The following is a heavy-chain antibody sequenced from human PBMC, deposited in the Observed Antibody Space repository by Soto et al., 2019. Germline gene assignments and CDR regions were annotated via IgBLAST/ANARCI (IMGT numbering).Heavy chain of an antibody. CDR3: ARDFGGAAAQKLNWFDP. J-gene: IGHJ5*02. V-gene: IGHV1-69*08. Sequence: QVQLVQSGTEVKKPGSSVKVSCKPSGGSFRTYSISWVRQAPGQRLEWMGRIIPIVGIVKYAQKFQDRVTITADKSTSTAYMELSSLRSEDTAVYYCARDFGGAAAQKLNWFDPWGQGTLVIVSP. CDR2: IIPIVGIV. D-gene: IGHD3-16*01. CDR1: GGSFRTYS.